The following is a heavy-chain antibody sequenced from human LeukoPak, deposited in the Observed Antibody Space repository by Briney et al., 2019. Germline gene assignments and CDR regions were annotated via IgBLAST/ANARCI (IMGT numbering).Heavy chain of an antibody. V-gene: IGHV5-51*01. CDR2: IYLGNSDT. CDR3: ARLRGDDYGFL. J-gene: IGHJ4*02. Sequence: GESLKISCKGSGYSFTNYWIGWVRQMPRKGLEWMGIIYLGNSDTRYSPSFQGQVTISADKSISTAYLQWSSLKASDTAMYYCARLRGDDYGFLWGQGTLVTVSS. CDR1: GYSFTNYW. D-gene: IGHD4-17*01.